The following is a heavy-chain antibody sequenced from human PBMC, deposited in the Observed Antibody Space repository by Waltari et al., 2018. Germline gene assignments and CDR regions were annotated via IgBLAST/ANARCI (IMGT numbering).Heavy chain of an antibody. CDR1: GFTFSSYG. CDR2: IRYDGSNK. D-gene: IGHD3-22*01. Sequence: QVQLVESGGGVVQPGGSLRLSCAASGFTFSSYGMHWVRQAPGKGLEWVAFIRYDGSNKYYADSVKGRFTISRDNSKNTLYLQMNSLRAEDTAVYYCAKIRYDSSGYNYYFDYWGQGTLVTVS. J-gene: IGHJ4*02. CDR3: AKIRYDSSGYNYYFDY. V-gene: IGHV3-30*02.